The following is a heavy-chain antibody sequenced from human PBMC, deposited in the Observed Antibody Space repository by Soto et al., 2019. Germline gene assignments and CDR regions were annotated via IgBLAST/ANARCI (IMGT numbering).Heavy chain of an antibody. V-gene: IGHV3-21*06. CDR2: ISSTTNYI. J-gene: IGHJ4*02. CDR1: GFTFTRYS. CDR3: ARESEDLTSNFDY. Sequence: GGSLRLSCAASGFTFTRYSMNWVRRAPGKGLEWVSSISSTTNYIYYGDSMKGRFTISRDNAKNSLYLEMNSLRAEDTAVYYCARESEDLTSNFDYWGQGTLVTVS.